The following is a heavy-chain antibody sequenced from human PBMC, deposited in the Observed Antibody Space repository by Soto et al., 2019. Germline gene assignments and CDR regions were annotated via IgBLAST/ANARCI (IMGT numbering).Heavy chain of an antibody. Sequence: QSGGSLRLSCAASGFTFSSYEMNWVRQAPGKGLEWVSHITSRSETIYYADSVKGRFTISRDNAESSLYLQMNSLRAEDTAVYYWARSSGHYRPFDSWGQGTLVTVSS. CDR1: GFTFSSYE. V-gene: IGHV3-48*03. J-gene: IGHJ4*02. CDR2: ITSRSETI. D-gene: IGHD3-22*01. CDR3: ARSSGHYRPFDS.